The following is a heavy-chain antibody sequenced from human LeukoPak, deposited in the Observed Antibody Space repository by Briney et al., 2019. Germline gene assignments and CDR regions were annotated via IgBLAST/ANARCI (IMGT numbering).Heavy chain of an antibody. CDR3: ARGPPGSTEYYMDV. J-gene: IGHJ6*03. V-gene: IGHV1-8*03. Sequence: ASVKVSCKASGHTFTSYDINWVRQATGQGLEWMGWMNPNSDNMIYAQKFQDRVTITRDTSISTAYMELSSLRSEDTAVYFCARGPPGSTEYYMDVWGNGTTVIVSS. CDR2: MNPNSDNM. CDR1: GHTFTSYD. D-gene: IGHD4-11*01.